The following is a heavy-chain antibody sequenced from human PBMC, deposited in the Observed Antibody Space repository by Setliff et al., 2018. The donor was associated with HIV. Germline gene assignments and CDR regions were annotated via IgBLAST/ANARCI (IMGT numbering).Heavy chain of an antibody. CDR2: IYYSGNT. D-gene: IGHD2-2*02. CDR1: GGSISSNIYY. V-gene: IGHV4-39*03. J-gene: IGHJ4*02. Sequence: SETLSLTCTVSGGSISSNIYYWGWIRRPPGRGLEWIGSIYYSGNTYYNPSLKRRVTMSVDTSNNQFSLSLTSVTATDTAVYYCTTVHYCSSSRCYIIDYWGQGTLVTVSS. CDR3: TTVHYCSSSRCYIIDY.